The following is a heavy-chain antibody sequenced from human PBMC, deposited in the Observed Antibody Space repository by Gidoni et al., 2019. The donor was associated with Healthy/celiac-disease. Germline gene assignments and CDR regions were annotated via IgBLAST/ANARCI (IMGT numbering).Heavy chain of an antibody. Sequence: QVQLQESGPGLVKPSQTLSLPCTVSGGSISSGSYYWSWIRQPAGKGLEWIGRIYTSGSTNYNPSLKSRVTISVETSKNQFSLKLSSVTAADTAVYYCARQWLEPGSFSLDYWGQGTLVTVSS. D-gene: IGHD6-19*01. J-gene: IGHJ4*02. V-gene: IGHV4-61*02. CDR3: ARQWLEPGSFSLDY. CDR2: IYTSGST. CDR1: GGSISSGSYY.